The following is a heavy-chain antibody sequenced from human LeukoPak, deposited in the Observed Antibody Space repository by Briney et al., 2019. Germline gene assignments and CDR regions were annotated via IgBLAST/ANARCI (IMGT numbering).Heavy chain of an antibody. CDR3: ARGSLRYFDWLPPPYYMDV. D-gene: IGHD3-9*01. V-gene: IGHV4-59*01. CDR2: IYYSGST. Sequence: SETLSLTCTVSGGSISSYYWSWIRQPPGKGLEWIGYIYYSGSTNYNPSLKSRVTISVDTSKNQFSLKLSSVTAADTAVYYCARGSLRYFDWLPPPYYMDVWGKGTTVTVSS. J-gene: IGHJ6*03. CDR1: GGSISSYY.